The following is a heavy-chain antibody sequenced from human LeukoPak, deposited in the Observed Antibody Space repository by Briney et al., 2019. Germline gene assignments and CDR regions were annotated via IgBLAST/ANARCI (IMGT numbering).Heavy chain of an antibody. V-gene: IGHV5-51*01. CDR1: GYSFPRNW. D-gene: IGHD3-16*01. Sequence: GESLKISCKGSGYSFPRNWIGWVRQMPGKGLEWMGIIYPGDSDTRYSPSFQGQVTISADKSISTAYLQWSSLKASDTAMYYCARRWYDYVWGSYYFDYWGQGTLVTVSS. J-gene: IGHJ4*02. CDR2: IYPGDSDT. CDR3: ARRWYDYVWGSYYFDY.